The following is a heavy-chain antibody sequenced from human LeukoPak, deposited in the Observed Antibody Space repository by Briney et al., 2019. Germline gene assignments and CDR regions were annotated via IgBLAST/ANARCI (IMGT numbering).Heavy chain of an antibody. CDR1: GGSISSYY. Sequence: SETLSLTCTVSGGSISSYYWSRIRQPAGKGLEWIGRIYTSGSTNYNPSLKSRVTMSVDTSKNQFSLKPSSVTAADTAVYYCARDRGDNYDFWSGYYGSEDYWGQGTLVTVSS. CDR2: IYTSGST. CDR3: ARDRGDNYDFWSGYYGSEDY. J-gene: IGHJ4*02. V-gene: IGHV4-4*07. D-gene: IGHD3-3*01.